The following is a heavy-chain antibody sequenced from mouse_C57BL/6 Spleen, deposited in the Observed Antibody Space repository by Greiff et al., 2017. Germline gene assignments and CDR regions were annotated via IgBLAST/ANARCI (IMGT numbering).Heavy chain of an antibody. Sequence: QVQLQQPGAELVKPGASVKLSCKASGYTFTSYWMHWVKQRPGRGLEWIGRIDPNSGGTKYNEKFKSKATLTVDKPSSTAYMQLSSLTSEDSAVYYCARKGGDYDGSSFLAYWGQGTLVTVSA. CDR3: ARKGGDYDGSSFLAY. J-gene: IGHJ3*01. CDR2: IDPNSGGT. CDR1: GYTFTSYW. V-gene: IGHV1-72*01. D-gene: IGHD1-1*01.